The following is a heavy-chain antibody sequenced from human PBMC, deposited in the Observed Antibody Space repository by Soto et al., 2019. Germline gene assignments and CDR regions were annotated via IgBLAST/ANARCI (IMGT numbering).Heavy chain of an antibody. Sequence: SVKVSCKASGGTFSNHAISWVRQAPGQGPEWMGGIIPLSGTTNYVQKFQGRVTITADESMTTAYMELSSLRYEDTAVYYCARMGSGNYWADHWGQGTLVTVSS. CDR1: GGTFSNHA. CDR2: IIPLSGTT. J-gene: IGHJ4*01. CDR3: ARMGSGNYWADH. V-gene: IGHV1-69*13. D-gene: IGHD1-26*01.